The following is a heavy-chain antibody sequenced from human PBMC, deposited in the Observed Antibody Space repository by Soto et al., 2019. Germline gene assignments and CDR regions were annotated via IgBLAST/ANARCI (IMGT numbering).Heavy chain of an antibody. V-gene: IGHV1-46*01. CDR3: APVRPTVGYYHGC. D-gene: IGHD3-3*01. CDR2: INPRCGST. J-gene: IGHJ1*01. Sequence: APEKLACQASCYTFTRSYWHLVQQATGRRLEWLGIINPRCGSTSYAQNFQGRVTMTRDTSTSTVYMELSSLRSEDTAVHYYAPVRPTVGYYHGCWGQ. CDR1: CYTFTRSY.